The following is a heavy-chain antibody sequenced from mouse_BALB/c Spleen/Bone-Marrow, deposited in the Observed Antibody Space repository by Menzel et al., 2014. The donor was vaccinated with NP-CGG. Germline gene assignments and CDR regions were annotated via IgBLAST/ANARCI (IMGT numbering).Heavy chain of an antibody. V-gene: IGHV1-4*01. J-gene: IGHJ4*01. CDR1: GYTFTSYT. D-gene: IGHD2-10*02. CDR3: AYGNYGYAMDY. CDR2: INPSSGYT. Sequence: QVQLQQSGAELARPGASVKMSCKASGYTFTSYTMHWVKQRPGQGLEWIGYINPSSGYTNYNQKFKDKATLTADKSSSTAYMQLSSLTSEDSAAYYCAYGNYGYAMDYWGQGTSVTVSS.